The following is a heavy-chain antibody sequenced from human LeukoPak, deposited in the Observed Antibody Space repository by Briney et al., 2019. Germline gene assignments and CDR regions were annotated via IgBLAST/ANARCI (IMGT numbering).Heavy chain of an antibody. Sequence: PGGSLRLSCAASGFTFSSYAMSWVRQAPGKGLEWVSAISGSGGSTYYADSVKGRFTISRDNSKNTLYLQMNSLRAEDTAVYYCAKDGHYYDSSGWYYFDYWGQGTLVTVSS. D-gene: IGHD3-22*01. CDR1: GFTFSSYA. V-gene: IGHV3-23*01. J-gene: IGHJ4*02. CDR3: AKDGHYYDSSGWYYFDY. CDR2: ISGSGGST.